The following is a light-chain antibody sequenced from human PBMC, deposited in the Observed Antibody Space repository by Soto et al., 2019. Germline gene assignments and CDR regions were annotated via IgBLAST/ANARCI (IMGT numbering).Light chain of an antibody. CDR3: QQYNNWWT. CDR2: GAS. CDR1: QSVSNN. J-gene: IGKJ1*01. V-gene: IGKV3-15*01. Sequence: EIVMTQSPATLSVSPGERATLSCRASQSVSNNLAWYQKKPGQATRLLIDGASTRATGIPARFSGSGSGTEFTLTISSLQSEDFAFYYCQQYNNWWTFGQGTRVDIK.